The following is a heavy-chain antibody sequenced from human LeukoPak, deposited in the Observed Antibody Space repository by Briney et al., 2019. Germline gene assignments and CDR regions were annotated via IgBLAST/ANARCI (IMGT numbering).Heavy chain of an antibody. Sequence: GGPLRLSCAGSGFIFSNYAMSWVRQAPGQGLGWVSTISNSGDATFYADAVKGRFTISRDNSKNTLYLQMYSLRAEDTAIYYCAKAPPYTKYFDYWGQGTLLTVSS. CDR2: ISNSGDAT. CDR1: GFIFSNYA. J-gene: IGHJ4*02. CDR3: AKAPPYTKYFDY. D-gene: IGHD1-1*01. V-gene: IGHV3-23*01.